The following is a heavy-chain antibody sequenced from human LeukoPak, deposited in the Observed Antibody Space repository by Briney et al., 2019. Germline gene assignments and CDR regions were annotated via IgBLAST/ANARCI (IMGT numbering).Heavy chain of an antibody. CDR1: GYTFITYS. D-gene: IGHD2-15*01. J-gene: IGHJ4*02. CDR2: ISPYNGNT. CDR3: ARDPRSGVLDY. Sequence: ASVKVSCKASGYTFITYSMSWVRQAPGQGLEWMGWISPYNGNTNYAQKFQGRVTMMTDKSKSTAYMELRTMRSDDTAVYWCARDPRSGVLDYWGQGTLVTVSS. V-gene: IGHV1-18*01.